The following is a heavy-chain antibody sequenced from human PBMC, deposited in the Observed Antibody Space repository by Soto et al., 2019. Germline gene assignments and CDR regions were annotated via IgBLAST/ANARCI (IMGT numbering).Heavy chain of an antibody. CDR2: IKQDGSEK. Sequence: PGGSLRLSCAASGFPFSSYWMSWVRQAPGKGLEWVANIKQDGSEKYYVDSVKGRFTISRDNAKNSLYLQMNSLRAEDTAVYYCARAQYYDFWSGPTPYYYYGMDVWGQGTTVTLSS. J-gene: IGHJ6*02. V-gene: IGHV3-7*03. CDR1: GFPFSSYW. CDR3: ARAQYYDFWSGPTPYYYYGMDV. D-gene: IGHD3-3*01.